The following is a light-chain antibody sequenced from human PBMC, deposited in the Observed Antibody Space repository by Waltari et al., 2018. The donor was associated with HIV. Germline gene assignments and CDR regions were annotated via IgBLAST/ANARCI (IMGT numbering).Light chain of an antibody. V-gene: IGKV1-39*01. J-gene: IGKJ5*01. CDR2: GAT. CDR1: QNITHY. Sequence: DIQMAQSPSSLSASIGDRVTITCRASQNITHYLNLYHQRPGKAPRLLIYGATRLQGGVPSRFRGIESGTFFTLIITSLQPEDFGTYYTQQSFSAPTFGRGTRVDIK. CDR3: QQSFSAPT.